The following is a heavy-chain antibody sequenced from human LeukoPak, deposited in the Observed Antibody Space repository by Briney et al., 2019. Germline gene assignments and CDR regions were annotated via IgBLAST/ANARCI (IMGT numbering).Heavy chain of an antibody. Sequence: PSETLSLTCTVSGGSISSSSYYWDWIRRPPGKGLEWIGSIYYSGSTYYNPSLKSRVTISVDPSKNQISLKLSSVTAADTAVYYCARHFTSFDYWGQGTLVTVSS. CDR2: IYYSGST. J-gene: IGHJ4*02. CDR1: GGSISSSSYY. V-gene: IGHV4-39*01. CDR3: ARHFTSFDY.